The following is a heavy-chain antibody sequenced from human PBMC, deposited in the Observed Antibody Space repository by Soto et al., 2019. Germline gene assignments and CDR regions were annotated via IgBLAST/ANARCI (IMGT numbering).Heavy chain of an antibody. CDR3: ARGIGYYYDSSAYYYFDS. J-gene: IGHJ4*02. CDR1: GFTFKDYS. D-gene: IGHD3-22*01. CDR2: IESGGSST. Sequence: EVQLVESGGGLVQPGGSLRLSCVASGFTFKDYSINWVRQAPGKGLEWVSFIESGGSSTDYVDSVRGRFTISRDDAKKSVYLQMNSLRDEDTAVFYCARGIGYYYDSSAYYYFDSWGQGTLVTVSS. V-gene: IGHV3-48*02.